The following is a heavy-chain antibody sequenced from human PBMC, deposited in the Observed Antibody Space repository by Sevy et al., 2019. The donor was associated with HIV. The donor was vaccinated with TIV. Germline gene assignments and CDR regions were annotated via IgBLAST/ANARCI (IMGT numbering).Heavy chain of an antibody. CDR3: ANSRGRFDGSSWIYYYYGMDV. CDR2: ISNDGSDK. D-gene: IGHD6-13*01. Sequence: GGSLRLSCVASGFTFSSYGMHWVRQAPGKGLEWVALISNDGSDKNYVYSVKGRFTISRDNSKDTLYLQMNSLRAEDTAVYYCANSRGRFDGSSWIYYYYGMDVWGQGTTVTVSS. J-gene: IGHJ6*02. V-gene: IGHV3-30*18. CDR1: GFTFSSYG.